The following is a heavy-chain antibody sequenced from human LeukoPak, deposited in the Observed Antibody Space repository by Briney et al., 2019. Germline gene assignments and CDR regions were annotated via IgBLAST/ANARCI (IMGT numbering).Heavy chain of an antibody. Sequence: AASVKVSCKASGGTFSSYAISWVRQAPGQGLGWMGGIIPIFGTANYAQKFQGRVTITTDESTSTAYMELSSLRSEDTAVYYCARDRIFLALGYTFDCWGQGTLVTVSS. CDR1: GGTFSSYA. CDR3: ARDRIFLALGYTFDC. J-gene: IGHJ4*02. D-gene: IGHD1-1*01. V-gene: IGHV1-69*05. CDR2: IIPIFGTA.